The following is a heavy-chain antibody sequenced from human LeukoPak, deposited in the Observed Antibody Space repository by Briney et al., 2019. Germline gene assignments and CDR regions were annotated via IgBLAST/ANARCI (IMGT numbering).Heavy chain of an antibody. CDR1: GFTFSSYE. CDR2: INSSGSTI. J-gene: IGHJ4*02. Sequence: GGSLRLSCAASGFTFSSYEMNWVRQAPGKGLEWVSYINSSGSTIYYADSVKGRFTISRDSAKNSLYLQMNSLRAEDTAVYYCARHPRVVGSATRQYYFDYWGQGTLVTVSS. V-gene: IGHV3-48*03. D-gene: IGHD2-2*01. CDR3: ARHPRVVGSATRQYYFDY.